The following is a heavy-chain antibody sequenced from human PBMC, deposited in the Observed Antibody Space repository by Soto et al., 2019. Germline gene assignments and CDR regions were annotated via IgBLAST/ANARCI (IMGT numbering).Heavy chain of an antibody. J-gene: IGHJ6*02. CDR1: GFTFSSHG. V-gene: IGHV3-30*03. CDR3: ARERDAGVDDYYYGEDF. D-gene: IGHD2-15*01. Sequence: QVQLVESGGGVVQPGRSLRLSCAASGFTFSSHGIHWVRQAPGKGLEWVAVISYDAINKYYADSVKGRCTISGDISRNTLDLQMNSLRAYDTAVYYYARERDAGVDDYYYGEDFSGQGSTVAVSS. CDR2: ISYDAINK.